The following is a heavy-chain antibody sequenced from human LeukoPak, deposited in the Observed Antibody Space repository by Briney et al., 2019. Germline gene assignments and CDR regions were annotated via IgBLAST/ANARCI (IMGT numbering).Heavy chain of an antibody. Sequence: QSGGSLRLSCAASGFTFGSYAMSWVRQAPGKGLEWVSVFTTGANYTYYADSVKGRFTMTRDNSKNTIFLQLNNVRADDTAVYFCAKAQGAWYYFDSWGQGTLVTVSS. CDR2: FTTGANYT. V-gene: IGHV3-23*03. CDR1: GFTFGSYA. D-gene: IGHD6-13*01. CDR3: AKAQGAWYYFDS. J-gene: IGHJ4*02.